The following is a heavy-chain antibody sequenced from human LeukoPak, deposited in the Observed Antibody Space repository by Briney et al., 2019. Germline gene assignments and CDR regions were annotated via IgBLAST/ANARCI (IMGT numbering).Heavy chain of an antibody. CDR1: GGTFSSYA. CDR2: IIPIFGTA. J-gene: IGHJ4*02. CDR3: AGGIAAAGAFDY. V-gene: IGHV1-69*01. D-gene: IGHD6-13*01. Sequence: ASVKVSCKASGGTFSSYAISWARQAPGQGLEWMGGIIPIFGTANYAQKFQGRVTITADESTSTAYMELSSLRSEDTAVYYCAGGIAAAGAFDYWGQGTLVTVSS.